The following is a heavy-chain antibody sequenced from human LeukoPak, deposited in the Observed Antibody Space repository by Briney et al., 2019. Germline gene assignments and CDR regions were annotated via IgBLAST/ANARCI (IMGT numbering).Heavy chain of an antibody. D-gene: IGHD6-13*01. CDR1: GYIFGNYW. CDR2: IYPGDSDT. CDR3: ARRSPYSSSWYLDY. V-gene: IGHV5-51*01. Sequence: GESLKISCKGSGYIFGNYWIGWVRQMPGKGLEWMGIIYPGDSDTRYSPSFQGQVTISADKSISTAYLQWSSLKASDTAMYYCARRSPYSSSWYLDYWGQGTLVTVSS. J-gene: IGHJ4*02.